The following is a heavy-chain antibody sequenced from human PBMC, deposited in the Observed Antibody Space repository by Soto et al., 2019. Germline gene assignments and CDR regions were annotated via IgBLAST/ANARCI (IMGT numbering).Heavy chain of an antibody. Sequence: QVQLQESGPGLVMLSETLSLTCSVSGDSISGSPYYWGWIRQPPGKRLEWIGSIFHDGYIVYTPSLKSRVTISVDTSKNQFSLKLTSVAAADTAIYFCARLQTAVPHYWGQGILVTVSS. D-gene: IGHD6-13*01. CDR2: IFHDGYI. J-gene: IGHJ4*02. CDR3: ARLQTAVPHY. V-gene: IGHV4-39*01. CDR1: GDSISGSPYY.